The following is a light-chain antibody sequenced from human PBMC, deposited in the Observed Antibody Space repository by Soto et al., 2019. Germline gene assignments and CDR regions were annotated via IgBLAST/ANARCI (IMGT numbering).Light chain of an antibody. CDR3: SSYTSSNTYV. CDR2: HVT. CDR1: TSDIGDYNY. J-gene: IGLJ1*01. V-gene: IGLV2-14*01. Sequence: QSALTQPASVSGSPGQSITISCTGTTSDIGDYNYVSWYQQHAGKAPKLMIYHVTNRPSGVSDRFSGSKSGNTASLTISGLQAEDEADYYCSSYTSSNTYVXGTGTKVTVL.